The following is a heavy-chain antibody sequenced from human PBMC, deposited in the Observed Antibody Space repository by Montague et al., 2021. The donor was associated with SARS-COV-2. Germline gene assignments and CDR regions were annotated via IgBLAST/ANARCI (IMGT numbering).Heavy chain of an antibody. CDR2: INHSGST. J-gene: IGHJ6*02. CDR3: ARHRWYITYYGVVTRFGMDV. V-gene: IGHV4-34*01. CDR1: GGSFSGYY. Sequence: SETLFLTCAVYGGSFSGYYWNWIRQPPGKGLEWIGEINHSGSTNYNPSLKSRVTMSVDTPKNQFSLELSSVTAADTAVYYCARHRWYITYYGVVTRFGMDVWGQGTTVTVSS. D-gene: IGHD3-3*01.